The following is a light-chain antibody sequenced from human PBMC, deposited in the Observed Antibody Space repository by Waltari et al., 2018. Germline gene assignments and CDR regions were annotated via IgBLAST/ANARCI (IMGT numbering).Light chain of an antibody. Sequence: SYELTQPPSVSVSPGQMARITCGGDNRGSKYVHWYQQKPAQAPVLVVYDDSERPSGIPERFSGSKSGNTATLTISGVEAGDEADYYCQVWDSSSDHHDVFGSGTKLTVL. V-gene: IGLV3-21*02. J-gene: IGLJ6*01. CDR2: DDS. CDR3: QVWDSSSDHHDV. CDR1: NRGSKY.